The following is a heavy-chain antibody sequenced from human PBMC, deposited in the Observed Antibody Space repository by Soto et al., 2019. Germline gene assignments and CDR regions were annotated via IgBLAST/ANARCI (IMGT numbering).Heavy chain of an antibody. CDR1: GFSLSTSGVG. D-gene: IGHD3-3*01. CDR3: AQFFGVDHNWCDP. Sequence: QITLKESGPTLVKPTQTLTLTCTFSGFSLSTSGVGVVWIRQPPGKALDWLALIYWNDDKRYSPSLKSRLTITKDTSKDHVVLTVTNIDPVDTATYYCAQFFGVDHNWCDPLGQGTPVTVSS. J-gene: IGHJ5*02. V-gene: IGHV2-5*01. CDR2: IYWNDDK.